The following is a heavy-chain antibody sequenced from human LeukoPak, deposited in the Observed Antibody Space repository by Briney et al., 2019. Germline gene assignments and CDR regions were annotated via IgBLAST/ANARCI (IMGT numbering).Heavy chain of an antibody. D-gene: IGHD3-10*01. V-gene: IGHV1-46*01. CDR2: INPSGGST. CDR1: GYTFTSHY. CDR3: ARGRGTSGYYYFDY. Sequence: ASVTVSCKASGYTFTSHYMYWVRQAPGQGLEWMGMINPSGGSTGCAQKFQGRVTMTRDTSTSTVHMELTSLRSEDTAVYYCARGRGTSGYYYFDYWGQGILLTVSS. J-gene: IGHJ4*02.